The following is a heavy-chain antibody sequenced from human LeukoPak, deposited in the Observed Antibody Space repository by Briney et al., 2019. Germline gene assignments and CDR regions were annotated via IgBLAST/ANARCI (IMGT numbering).Heavy chain of an antibody. CDR1: GFTFSDYP. CDR2: ISSDGSNK. Sequence: PGGPLRLSCAASGFTFSDYPMDWVRQSPGKGLEWVAIISSDGSNKYYADSVKGRFTISRDNSKNTLYLQMSSLRAEDTAVYYCARETLGWFDPWGQGTLVTVSS. V-gene: IGHV3-30-3*01. CDR3: ARETLGWFDP. J-gene: IGHJ5*02.